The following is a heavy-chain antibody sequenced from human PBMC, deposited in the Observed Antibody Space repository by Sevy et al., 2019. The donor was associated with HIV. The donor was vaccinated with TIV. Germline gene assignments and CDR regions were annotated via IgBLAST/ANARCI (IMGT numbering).Heavy chain of an antibody. D-gene: IGHD2-2*03. V-gene: IGHV3-30*04. J-gene: IGHJ4*02. Sequence: GGSLRLSCAASEFTFNKYALHWVRQAPGKGLEWVAVISYDGNNKYYAESVKGRFTISRDNSKNTLYLQMNSLRAEDTAVYYCAKDGYCSSTSCYAGMGGFDYWGQGTLVTVSS. CDR3: AKDGYCSSTSCYAGMGGFDY. CDR2: ISYDGNNK. CDR1: EFTFNKYA.